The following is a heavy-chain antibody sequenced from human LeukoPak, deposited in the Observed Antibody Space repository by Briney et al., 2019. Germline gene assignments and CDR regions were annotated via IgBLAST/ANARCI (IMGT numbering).Heavy chain of an antibody. Sequence: ASVKVSCTVSGYTLTELSMHWVRQAPGKGLEWMGGFDPEDGETIYAQKFQGGVTMTEDTSTDTAYMELSSLRSEDAAVYYCATGGLERPVYYYGMDVWGKGTTVTVSS. CDR2: FDPEDGET. J-gene: IGHJ6*04. CDR1: GYTLTELS. CDR3: ATGGLERPVYYYGMDV. V-gene: IGHV1-24*01. D-gene: IGHD1-1*01.